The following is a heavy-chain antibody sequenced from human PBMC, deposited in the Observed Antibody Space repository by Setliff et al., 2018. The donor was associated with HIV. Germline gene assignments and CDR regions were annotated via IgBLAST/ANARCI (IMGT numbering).Heavy chain of an antibody. CDR1: GGSISSGDY. CDR3: ARGRDWAKTGDF. CDR2: VHPSGSI. V-gene: IGHV4-4*02. J-gene: IGHJ4*02. Sequence: SETLSLTCTVSGGSISSGDYWSWVRQPPGKGLEWIAEVHPSGSINYNSSLKSRVAISVDTSNNQFSLTMTSVTAADTAVYYCARGRDWAKTGDFWGQGALVTVSS. D-gene: IGHD3-9*01.